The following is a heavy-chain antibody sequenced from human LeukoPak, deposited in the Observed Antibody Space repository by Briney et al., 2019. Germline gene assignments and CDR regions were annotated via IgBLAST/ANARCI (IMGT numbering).Heavy chain of an antibody. V-gene: IGHV3-11*01. CDR3: ARGTGYSYGSDYFDY. D-gene: IGHD5-18*01. CDR2: ISSSGSTI. CDR1: GFTFSDYY. J-gene: IGHJ4*02. Sequence: GGSLRLSCAASGFTFSDYYMSWLRQAPGKGLEWVSYISSSGSTIYYADSVKGRFTISRANAKNSLYLQMHSLRAEDTAVYYCARGTGYSYGSDYFDYWGQGTLVTVSS.